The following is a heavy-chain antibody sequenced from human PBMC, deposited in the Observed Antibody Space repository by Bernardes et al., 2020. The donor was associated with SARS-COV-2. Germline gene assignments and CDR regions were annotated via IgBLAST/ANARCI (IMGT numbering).Heavy chain of an antibody. V-gene: IGHV1-69*04. Sequence: SVKVSCMASGGTFSSYAISWVRQAPGQGLEWMGRIIPILGIANYAQKFQGRVTITADKSTSTAYMELSSLRSEDTAVYYCARAGGSVTGTTTNYYYYGMDVWGQGTTVTVSS. CDR2: IIPILGIA. CDR1: GGTFSSYA. J-gene: IGHJ6*02. D-gene: IGHD1-20*01. CDR3: ARAGGSVTGTTTNYYYYGMDV.